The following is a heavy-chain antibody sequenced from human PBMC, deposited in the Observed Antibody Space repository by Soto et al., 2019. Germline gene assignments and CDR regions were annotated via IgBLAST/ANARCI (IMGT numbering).Heavy chain of an antibody. J-gene: IGHJ4*02. CDR1: GFTFSNNA. D-gene: IGHD3-10*01. V-gene: IGHV3-23*01. CDR3: AKVISTGIHRGYLDY. CDR2: IGDSGGMP. Sequence: PGGSLRLSCAASGFTFSNNAMSWVRQAPGKGLEWVSLIGDSGGMPYYPESVKGRFTISRDTSRNTLYLQMNSLRVEDTAVYYCAKVISTGIHRGYLDYWGQGTLATVSS.